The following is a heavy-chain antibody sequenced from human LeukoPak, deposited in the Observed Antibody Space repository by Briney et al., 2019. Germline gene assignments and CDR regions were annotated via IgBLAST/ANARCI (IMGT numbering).Heavy chain of an antibody. J-gene: IGHJ4*02. D-gene: IGHD3-3*01. Sequence: GGSLRLSCAASGFTVSSNYMSWVRQAPGKGLEWVSVIYSGGSTYYADSVKGRFTISRDNSKNTLYLQMNSLRAEDTAVYYCARGARYYDFWSGPYYFDYWGQGTLVTVSS. CDR1: GFTVSSNY. V-gene: IGHV3-53*01. CDR3: ARGARYYDFWSGPYYFDY. CDR2: IYSGGST.